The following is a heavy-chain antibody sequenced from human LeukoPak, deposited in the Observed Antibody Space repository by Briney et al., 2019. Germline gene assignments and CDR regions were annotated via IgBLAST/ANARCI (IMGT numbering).Heavy chain of an antibody. CDR3: ARAIIDSSSFDY. J-gene: IGHJ4*02. CDR2: IYYSGST. D-gene: IGHD6-13*01. V-gene: IGHV4-59*01. CDR1: GGSISSYY. Sequence: SETLSLTCTVSGGSISSYYWSWIRQPPGKGLEWIGYIYYSGSTNYNPSLKSRVTISVDTSKNQFSLKLSSVTAADTAVYYCARAIIDSSSFDYWGQGTLVTVSS.